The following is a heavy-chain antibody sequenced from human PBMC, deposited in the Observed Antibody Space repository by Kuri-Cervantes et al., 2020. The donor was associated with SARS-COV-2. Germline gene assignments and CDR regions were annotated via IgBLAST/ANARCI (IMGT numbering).Heavy chain of an antibody. J-gene: IGHJ1*01. V-gene: IGHV4-34*01. Sequence: GSLRLSCAVYGGSFSGYYWSWIRQPPGKGLEWIGEINHSGSTNYNPSLKSRVTISVDTSKNQFSLKLSSVTAADTAVYYCASLSYCSSTSCYSSIEYFQHWGQGTLVTVSS. CDR1: GGSFSGYY. CDR2: INHSGST. D-gene: IGHD2-2*01. CDR3: ASLSYCSSTSCYSSIEYFQH.